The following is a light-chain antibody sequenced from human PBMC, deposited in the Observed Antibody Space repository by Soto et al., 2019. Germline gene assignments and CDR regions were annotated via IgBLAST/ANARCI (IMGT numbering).Light chain of an antibody. V-gene: IGKV3-11*01. CDR2: DAS. J-gene: IGKJ1*01. Sequence: EMVLTQARATLSLSPGERATLSCRASQSVSSYLAWYQQKPGQAPRLLIYDASNRATGIPARFSGSGSGTDFTLTISSLEPEDFAVYYCQQRSNWPPGTFGPGTKV. CDR1: QSVSSY. CDR3: QQRSNWPPGT.